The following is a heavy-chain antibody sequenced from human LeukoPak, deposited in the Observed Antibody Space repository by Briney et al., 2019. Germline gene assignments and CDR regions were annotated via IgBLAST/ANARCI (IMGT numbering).Heavy chain of an antibody. CDR3: ARGYGDYYFDY. J-gene: IGHJ4*02. D-gene: IGHD4-17*01. Sequence: SETLSLTCTVSGGSVSSGSYYWSWIRQPPGKGLEWIGYIYYSGSTNYNPSLKSRVTISVDTSKNQFSLKLSSVTAADTAVYYCARGYGDYYFDYWGQETLVTVSS. CDR2: IYYSGST. CDR1: GGSVSSGSYY. V-gene: IGHV4-61*01.